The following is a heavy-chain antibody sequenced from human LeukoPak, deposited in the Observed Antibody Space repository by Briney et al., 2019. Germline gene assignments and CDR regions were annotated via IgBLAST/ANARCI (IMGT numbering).Heavy chain of an antibody. CDR1: GGTVTSSTYF. D-gene: IGHD4-11*01. CDR2: INHSGST. J-gene: IGHJ3*02. Sequence: SETLSLTCTLSGGTVTSSTYFWGWIRQPPGKGLEWIGEINHSGSTNYNPSLKSRVTISVDTSKNQFSLKLSSVTAADTAVYYCARALLGGQFRDAFDIWGQGTMVTVSS. CDR3: ARALLGGQFRDAFDI. V-gene: IGHV4-39*07.